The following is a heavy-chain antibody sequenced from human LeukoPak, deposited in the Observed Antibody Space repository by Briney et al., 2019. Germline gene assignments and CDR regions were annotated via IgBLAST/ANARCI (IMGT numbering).Heavy chain of an antibody. J-gene: IGHJ4*02. CDR2: ISSSSYYI. Sequence: GGSLRLSCAASGFTFNTYNMNWVRQAPGKGLEWVSSISSSSYYIYYADSVKGRFTISRDNAKDSLYLQMNSLRAEDTAVYYCARDGSYSSSWYFDYWGQGTLVTVSS. CDR1: GFTFNTYN. CDR3: ARDGSYSSSWYFDY. V-gene: IGHV3-21*01. D-gene: IGHD6-13*01.